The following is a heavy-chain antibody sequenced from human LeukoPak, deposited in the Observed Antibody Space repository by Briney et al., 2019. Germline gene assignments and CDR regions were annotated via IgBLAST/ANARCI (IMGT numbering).Heavy chain of an antibody. CDR1: GYIFTSYG. J-gene: IGHJ4*02. CDR3: ARGGPAARLITVGGVADN. CDR2: ISAYNGNT. Sequence: ASVKVSCKASGYIFTSYGITWVWQAPGQGLEWMGWISAYNGNTNYAQKLQGRVTMTTDTSTSTAYMELRSLRSDDTAVYYCARGGPAARLITVGGVADNWGQGTLVTVSS. D-gene: IGHD3-16*01. V-gene: IGHV1-18*01.